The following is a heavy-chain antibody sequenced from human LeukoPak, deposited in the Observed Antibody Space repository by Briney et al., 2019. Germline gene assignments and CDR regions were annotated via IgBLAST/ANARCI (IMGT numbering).Heavy chain of an antibody. D-gene: IGHD2-15*01. CDR2: INHSGST. CDR3: AMRVAATPRYFQH. V-gene: IGHV4-34*08. CDR1: GFTFSSY. Sequence: GSLRLSCAASGFTFSSYWSWLRQPPGKGLEWIGEINHSGSTNYNPSLKSRVTISVDTSKNQFSLKLSSVTAADTAVYYCAMRVAATPRYFQHWGQGTLVTVSS. J-gene: IGHJ1*01.